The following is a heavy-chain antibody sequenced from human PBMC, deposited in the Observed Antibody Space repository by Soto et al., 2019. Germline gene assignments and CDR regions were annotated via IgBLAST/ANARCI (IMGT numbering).Heavy chain of an antibody. Sequence: SGPTLVNPTHPLTLTCSLSGVSITTQGVGVGWVRQPPGKALEWLAFTYWDDDNRYXPSMXHRLTTMKDTSTNQVGLIMTNIVPADTATYSCANRLTLMSTCNYGAFDSWGQGRLFNFSS. CDR3: ANRLTLMSTCNYGAFDS. CDR2: TYWDDDN. V-gene: IGHV2-5*02. CDR1: GVSITTQGVG. D-gene: IGHD3-16*01. J-gene: IGHJ3*01.